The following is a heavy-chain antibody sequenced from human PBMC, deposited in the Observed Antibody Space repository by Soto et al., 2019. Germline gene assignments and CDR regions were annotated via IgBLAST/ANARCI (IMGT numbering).Heavy chain of an antibody. D-gene: IGHD3-3*01. J-gene: IGHJ4*02. Sequence: SETLSLTCTVSGGSVSSGSYYWSWIRQPPGKGLEWIGYIYYSGSTNYNPSLKSRVTISVDTSKNQFSLKLSSVTAADTAVYYCARGYYDFWSGYSVFDYWGQGTLVTVSS. V-gene: IGHV4-61*01. CDR1: GGSVSSGSYY. CDR3: ARGYYDFWSGYSVFDY. CDR2: IYYSGST.